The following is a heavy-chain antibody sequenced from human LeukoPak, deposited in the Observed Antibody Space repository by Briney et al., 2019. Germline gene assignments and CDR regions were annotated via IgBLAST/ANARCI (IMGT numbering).Heavy chain of an antibody. CDR2: FYYTGST. J-gene: IGHJ6*03. D-gene: IGHD3-3*01. V-gene: IGHV4-59*01. CDR1: GGSISSYD. Sequence: SETLSLTCIVSGGSISSYDWSWFRQPPGKGLEWIGYFYYTGSTNYNPSLKSRVTISGDTSKNQFSLKLSSVTAADTAVYYCARAELKQSLERTYTNYFFYYYMDVWGKGTTVIVSS. CDR3: ARAELKQSLERTYTNYFFYYYMDV.